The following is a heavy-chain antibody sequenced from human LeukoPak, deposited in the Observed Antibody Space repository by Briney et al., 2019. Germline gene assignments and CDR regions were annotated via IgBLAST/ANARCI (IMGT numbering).Heavy chain of an antibody. Sequence: SQTLSLTCAVSGGAISSGGYSWSWIRQPPGKGLEWIGYIYHSGSTYYNPPLKSRVTISVDRSKNQFSLKLSSVTAAGTAVYYCARAPPYYYGSGSYYNVGWFDPWGQGTLVTVSS. D-gene: IGHD3-10*01. CDR2: IYHSGST. CDR3: ARAPPYYYGSGSYYNVGWFDP. J-gene: IGHJ5*02. CDR1: GGAISSGGYS. V-gene: IGHV4-30-2*01.